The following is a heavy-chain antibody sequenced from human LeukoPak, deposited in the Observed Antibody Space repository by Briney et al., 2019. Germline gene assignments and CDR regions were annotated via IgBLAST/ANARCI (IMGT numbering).Heavy chain of an antibody. CDR3: ARCYGSDYFDY. D-gene: IGHD4-17*01. CDR2: IHYSGST. Sequence: WIRQPPGKGLEWIGSIHYSGSTYYNPSLKSRVTISVDTSKKQFSLKLRSVTAADTAVYYCARCYGSDYFDYWGQGTLVTVSS. J-gene: IGHJ4*02. V-gene: IGHV4-39*01.